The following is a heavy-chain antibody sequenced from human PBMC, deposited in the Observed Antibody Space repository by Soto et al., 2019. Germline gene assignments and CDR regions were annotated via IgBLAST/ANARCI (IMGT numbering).Heavy chain of an antibody. CDR2: ISYDGNNK. CDR1: GFSFSSYG. D-gene: IGHD3-3*01. CDR3: AKGRMALEWVGSGDY. V-gene: IGHV3-30*18. Sequence: QVQLVESGGGVVQPGRSLRLSCVASGFSFSSYGMHWVRQAPGKGLEWVAVISYDGNNKYYADSVQGRFTISRDNSNNPLYLQMNSMRVEDTAVYYCAKGRMALEWVGSGDYWGQGTLVTVSS. J-gene: IGHJ4*02.